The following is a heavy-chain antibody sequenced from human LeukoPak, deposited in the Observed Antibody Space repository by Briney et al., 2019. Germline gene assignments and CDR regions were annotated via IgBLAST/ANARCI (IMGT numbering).Heavy chain of an antibody. CDR1: GFTYSSNW. D-gene: IGHD3-22*01. V-gene: IGHV3-74*01. CDR3: ARDLKYYDSSGFDY. Sequence: GGSLRLSCAASGFTYSSNWMHWVRQAPGKGLVWVSRVSGDGSITYYADSVKGRFTMSRDNAKNSLTLQMNSLRAEDTAVYYCARDLKYYDSSGFDYWGQGTLVTVSS. J-gene: IGHJ4*02. CDR2: VSGDGSIT.